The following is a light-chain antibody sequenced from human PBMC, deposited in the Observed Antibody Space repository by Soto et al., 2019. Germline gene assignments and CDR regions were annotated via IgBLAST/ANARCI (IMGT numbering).Light chain of an antibody. J-gene: IGKJ4*01. CDR2: GAS. CDR3: QQRSNWPPVLT. CDR1: QSVSSH. V-gene: IGKV3-11*01. Sequence: EIVLTQSPASLSLSPGERATLSCRASQSVSSHLAWFQQRPGQAPRLLIYGASNRATGIPARFGGSGSGTNFTHTISSLEPEDFAVYYCQQRSNWPPVLTFGGGTKVEIK.